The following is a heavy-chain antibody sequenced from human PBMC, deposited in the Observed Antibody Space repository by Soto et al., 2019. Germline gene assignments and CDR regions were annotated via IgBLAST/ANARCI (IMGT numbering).Heavy chain of an antibody. CDR2: ISGSGGST. CDR3: AKDSSGWLAVAGTDAFDI. J-gene: IGHJ3*02. CDR1: GFTFSSYA. D-gene: IGHD6-19*01. Sequence: GGSLRLSCAASGFTFSSYAMSWVRQAPGKGLEWVSAISGSGGSTYYADSVKGRFTISRDNSKNTLYLQMNSLRAEDTAVYYCAKDSSGWLAVAGTDAFDIWGQGTMVTVSS. V-gene: IGHV3-23*01.